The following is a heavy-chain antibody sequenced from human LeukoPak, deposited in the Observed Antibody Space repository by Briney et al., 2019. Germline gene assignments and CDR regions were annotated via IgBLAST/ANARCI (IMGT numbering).Heavy chain of an antibody. CDR2: IRSKANSYAT. D-gene: IGHD5-24*01. CDR1: GFTFSGSA. Sequence: QPGGSLRLSCAASGFTFSGSAMHWVRQASGKGLEWVGRIRSKANSYATAYAASVKGRFTISRDDSKNTAYLQMNSLKTEDTAVYYCTRSGDGYNADYWGQGTLVTVSS. V-gene: IGHV3-73*01. J-gene: IGHJ4*02. CDR3: TRSGDGYNADY.